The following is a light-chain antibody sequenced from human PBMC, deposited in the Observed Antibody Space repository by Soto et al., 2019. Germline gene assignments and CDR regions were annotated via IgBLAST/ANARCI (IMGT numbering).Light chain of an antibody. CDR1: SSNIGSGYD. CDR2: GNN. Sequence: QSVLTQPPSVSGTPGQRVTISCTGSSSNIGSGYDVPWYQQRPGTAPKLLIFGNNNRPSGVPDRFSGSKSGTSASLAITGLQAEDEGDYYCQSYESTKSARYVFGSGTQLTVL. CDR3: QSYESTKSARYV. J-gene: IGLJ7*01. V-gene: IGLV1-40*01.